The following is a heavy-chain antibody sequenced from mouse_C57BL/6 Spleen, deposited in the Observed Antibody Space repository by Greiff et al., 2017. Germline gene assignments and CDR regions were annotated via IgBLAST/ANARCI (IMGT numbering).Heavy chain of an antibody. V-gene: IGHV5-9-1*02. CDR2: ISSGGDYI. CDR1: GFTFSSYA. Sequence: DVMLVESGEGLVKPGGSLKLSCAASGFTFSSYAMSWVSQTPEKRLEWVAYISSGGDYIYYADTVKGRFTISRDNARNTLYLQMSSLKSEDTAMYYCTRGYEEGYFDYWGQGTTLTVSS. J-gene: IGHJ2*01. D-gene: IGHD2-3*01. CDR3: TRGYEEGYFDY.